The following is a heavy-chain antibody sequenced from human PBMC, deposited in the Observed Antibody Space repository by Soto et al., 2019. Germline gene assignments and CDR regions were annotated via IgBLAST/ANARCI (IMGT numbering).Heavy chain of an antibody. J-gene: IGHJ3*02. CDR1: GYTFTGYY. Sequence: ASVKVSCKASGYTFTGYYMHWVRQAPGQGLEWMGWINPNSGGTNYAQKFQGRVTMTRDTSISTAHMELSRLRSDDTAVYYCASSDTMIDARWAFDIWGQGTMVTVSS. V-gene: IGHV1-2*02. CDR2: INPNSGGT. D-gene: IGHD3-22*01. CDR3: ASSDTMIDARWAFDI.